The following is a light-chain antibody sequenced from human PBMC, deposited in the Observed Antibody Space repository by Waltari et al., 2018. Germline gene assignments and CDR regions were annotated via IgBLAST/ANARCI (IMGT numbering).Light chain of an antibody. V-gene: IGLV2-11*01. CDR3: CSYAGSYTYV. CDR1: GSDAGGYNE. Sequence: QSARTQPRPVCGSPGQSATIHSTRTGSDAGGYNESSWYHQHPGKTPKLMLHDGSKRPAGVPDRFSVSKSCNTASLTISGRQAEDEADYYCCSYAGSYTYVFGTGTKVTVL. J-gene: IGLJ1*01. CDR2: DGS.